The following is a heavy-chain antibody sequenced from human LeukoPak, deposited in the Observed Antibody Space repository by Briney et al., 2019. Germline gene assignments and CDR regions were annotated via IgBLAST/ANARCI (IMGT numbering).Heavy chain of an antibody. D-gene: IGHD1-26*01. CDR2: IYYSGNT. J-gene: IGHJ5*02. Sequence: PSETLSLTCTVSGGSISSYYWNWIRQPPGKGLEWIGYIYYSGNTKYNPSLESRVTISVDTSKNQFSLKLRSVTAADTAVYYCARGLPQGWVHCFDPRGQGTLVTVSS. CDR3: ARGLPQGWVHCFDP. V-gene: IGHV4-59*01. CDR1: GGSISSYY.